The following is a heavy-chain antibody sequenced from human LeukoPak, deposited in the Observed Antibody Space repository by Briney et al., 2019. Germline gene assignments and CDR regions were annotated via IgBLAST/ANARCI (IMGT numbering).Heavy chain of an antibody. CDR3: ARVRLEDFDWLFAGHYFDY. J-gene: IGHJ4*02. Sequence: PGGSLRLSCAASGFTFSDYYMSWIRQAPGKGLEGVSYISSSSSYTNYADSVKGRFTISRDNAKNSLYLQMNSLRAEDTAVYYCARVRLEDFDWLFAGHYFDYWGQGTLVTVSS. CDR1: GFTFSDYY. CDR2: ISSSSSYT. V-gene: IGHV3-11*06. D-gene: IGHD3-9*01.